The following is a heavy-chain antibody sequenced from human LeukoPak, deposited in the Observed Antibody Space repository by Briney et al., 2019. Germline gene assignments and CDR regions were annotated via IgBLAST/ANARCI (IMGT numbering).Heavy chain of an antibody. J-gene: IGHJ4*02. Sequence: PGGSLRLSCAASGFTFSSYGMHWVRQAPGKGLEWVAVISYDGSNKYYADSVKGRFTISRDNSKNTLYLQMNSLRAEDTAVYYCAKDLVAGTTVGYFDYWGQGTLVTVSS. V-gene: IGHV3-30*18. CDR1: GFTFSSYG. CDR2: ISYDGSNK. CDR3: AKDLVAGTTVGYFDY. D-gene: IGHD2-15*01.